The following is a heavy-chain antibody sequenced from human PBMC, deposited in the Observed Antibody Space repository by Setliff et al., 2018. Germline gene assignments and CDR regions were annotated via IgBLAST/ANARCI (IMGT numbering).Heavy chain of an antibody. CDR2: INHSGST. Sequence: PSETLSLTCAVYGGSFSGYYWSWIRQPPGKGLEWIGEINHSGSTNYNPSLKSRVTISVDTSKNQFSLKLSSATAADTAVYYCARFRRGVALGWFDPWGQGTLVTVSS. J-gene: IGHJ5*02. V-gene: IGHV4-34*01. D-gene: IGHD3-10*01. CDR3: ARFRRGVALGWFDP. CDR1: GGSFSGYY.